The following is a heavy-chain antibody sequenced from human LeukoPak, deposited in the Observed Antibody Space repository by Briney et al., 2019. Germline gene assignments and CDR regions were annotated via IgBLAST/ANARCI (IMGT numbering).Heavy chain of an antibody. Sequence: GGSLRLSCVTSGFTFGDYYMSWVRQAPGRGLEGVSYIGTTTSYTKYADSVKGRFTISRDNAKNSLYLQMNSLGAEDTALYYCARGLYCSGGTCFKPLDFWGQGTLVTVSS. CDR2: IGTTTSYT. J-gene: IGHJ4*02. CDR1: GFTFGDYY. D-gene: IGHD2-15*01. V-gene: IGHV3-11*06. CDR3: ARGLYCSGGTCFKPLDF.